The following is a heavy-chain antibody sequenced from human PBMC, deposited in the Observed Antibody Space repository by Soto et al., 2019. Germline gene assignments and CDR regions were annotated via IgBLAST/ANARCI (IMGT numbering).Heavy chain of an antibody. CDR3: ARRSAVTLVRGVTSPWVT. V-gene: IGHV4-39*01. Sequence: PSETLSLTCTVSGGSINDYNYYWGWVRQSPAKGLEWIATVYHTGNTYYNPSLRSRVTISADTSRDQFSLKLTSVTAADTAVYYCARRSAVTLVRGVTSPWVTWGPGTVVTVSS. D-gene: IGHD3-10*01. CDR2: VYHTGNT. J-gene: IGHJ5*01. CDR1: GGSINDYNYY.